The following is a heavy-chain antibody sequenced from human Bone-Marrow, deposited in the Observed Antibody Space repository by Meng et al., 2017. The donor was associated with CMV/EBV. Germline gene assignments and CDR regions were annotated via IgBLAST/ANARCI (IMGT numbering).Heavy chain of an antibody. Sequence: GESLKISCAASGFTFSSYAMSWVRQAPGKGLEWVSAISGSGGSTYYADSVKGRFTISRDNSKNTLDLQMNSLRAEGTAVYYCATGGIAALDYWGQGTLVTVSS. CDR3: ATGGIAALDY. CDR1: GFTFSSYA. V-gene: IGHV3-23*01. J-gene: IGHJ4*02. CDR2: ISGSGGST. D-gene: IGHD6-13*01.